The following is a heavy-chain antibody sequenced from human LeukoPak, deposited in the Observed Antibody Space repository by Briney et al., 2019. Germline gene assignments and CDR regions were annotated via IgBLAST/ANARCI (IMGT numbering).Heavy chain of an antibody. CDR1: GFIVSGDF. CDR3: ARERGRGRDSPWFDY. D-gene: IGHD1-26*01. J-gene: IGHJ4*02. CDR2: IYSDGST. V-gene: IGHV3-53*01. Sequence: GGSLRLSCAASGFIVSGDFMSWVRQAPGKGLEWVSVIYSDGSTYYADSVKGRFTISRDNSKNTLDLQMTGLRAEGTAVYYCARERGRGRDSPWFDYWGQGTLVTVSS.